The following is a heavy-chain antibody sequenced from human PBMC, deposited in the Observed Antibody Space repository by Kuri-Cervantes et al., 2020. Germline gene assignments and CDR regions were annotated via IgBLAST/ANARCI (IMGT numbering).Heavy chain of an antibody. V-gene: IGHV3-48*01. CDR2: ISSGSGTI. CDR1: GFIFDDYA. D-gene: IGHD4-17*01. CDR3: ARDTVTSGFAFDI. Sequence: GGSLRLSCAASGFIFDDYALHWVRQVPGKGLEWVSYISSGSGTIYYADSVKGRFTISRDNAKNSLYLQMNSLRAEDTAVYYCARDTVTSGFAFDIWGQGTMVTVSS. J-gene: IGHJ3*02.